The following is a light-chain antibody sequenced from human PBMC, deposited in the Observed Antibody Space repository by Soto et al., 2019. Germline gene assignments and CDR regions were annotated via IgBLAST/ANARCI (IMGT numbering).Light chain of an antibody. Sequence: QSALTQPASVSGSPGQSITISCTGTSSDVGGYNYVSWYQQHPGKAPKLMSYEVSNRPSGVSNRFSGSKSGNTASLTISGLQAEDEADYYCSSYTSSSTVVFGGGTKLTVL. CDR3: SSYTSSSTVV. V-gene: IGLV2-14*01. CDR1: SSDVGGYNY. J-gene: IGLJ2*01. CDR2: EVS.